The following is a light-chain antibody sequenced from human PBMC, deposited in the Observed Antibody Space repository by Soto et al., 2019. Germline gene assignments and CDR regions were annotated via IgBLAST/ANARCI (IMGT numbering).Light chain of an antibody. CDR3: PSDGKSAMFS. CDR2: GAS. V-gene: IGKV3-20*01. CDR1: QSVSSSY. Sequence: EIVLTQSPGTLSLTPGDRATLSCRASQSVSSSYLAWYPQKPGQAPSLLIYGASNRATGIPDRFSGGGCGTDLTLTMRRVEHEDFEVYYCPSDGKSAMFSLGPGNKLEIK. J-gene: IGKJ2*03.